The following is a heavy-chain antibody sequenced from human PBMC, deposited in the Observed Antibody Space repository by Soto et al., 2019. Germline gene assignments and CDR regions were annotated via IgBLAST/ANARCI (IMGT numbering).Heavy chain of an antibody. J-gene: IGHJ4*02. CDR2: INPNSGGT. D-gene: IGHD3-10*01. CDR1: GYTFTGYY. CDR3: ARDQSPQTHYYGYDSVFDY. Sequence: ASVKVSCKASGYTFTGYYMHWVRQAPGQGLEWMGWINPNSGGTNYAQKFQGWVTMTRDTSISTAYMELSRLRSDDTAVYYCARDQSPQTHYYGYDSVFDYWGQGTLVTVSS. V-gene: IGHV1-2*04.